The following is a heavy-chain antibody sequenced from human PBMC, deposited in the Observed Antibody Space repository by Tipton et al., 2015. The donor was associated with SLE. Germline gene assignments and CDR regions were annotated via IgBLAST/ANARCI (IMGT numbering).Heavy chain of an antibody. D-gene: IGHD1-26*01. CDR3: AGGSYYYFDY. J-gene: IGHJ4*02. V-gene: IGHV4-34*01. Sequence: LRLSCAVYGGSFSGYYWSWIRQPPGKGLEWIGEINHSGSTNYNPSLKSRVTISVDKSKNQFSLKLSSVTAADTAVYYCAGGSYYYFDYWGQGTLVTVSS. CDR2: INHSGST. CDR1: GGSFSGYY.